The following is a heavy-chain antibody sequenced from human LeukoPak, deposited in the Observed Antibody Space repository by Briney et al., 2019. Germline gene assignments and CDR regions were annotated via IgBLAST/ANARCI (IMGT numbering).Heavy chain of an antibody. J-gene: IGHJ4*02. CDR2: ISSSGSTI. CDR3: AREDYIWGGAY. Sequence: GGSLRLSCAASGFTFSSYEMNWVRQAPGKGLEWVSYISSSGSTIYYADSVKGRFTISRDNAKNSLYLQMNSLRAEDTAVYYCAREDYIWGGAYWGQGTLVTVSS. V-gene: IGHV3-48*03. D-gene: IGHD3-16*01. CDR1: GFTFSSYE.